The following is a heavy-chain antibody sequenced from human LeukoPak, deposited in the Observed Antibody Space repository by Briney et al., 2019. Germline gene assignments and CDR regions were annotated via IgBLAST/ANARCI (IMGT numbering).Heavy chain of an antibody. CDR2: INHSGST. V-gene: IGHV4-34*01. Sequence: SETLSLTCAVYGGSFRGYYWSWIRQPPGKGLEWIGEINHSGSTNYNPSLKSRVTISVDTSKNQFSLKLSSVTAADTAVYYCARGAPASRDIDYWGQGTLVTVSS. D-gene: IGHD3-9*01. CDR3: ARGAPASRDIDY. J-gene: IGHJ4*02. CDR1: GGSFRGYY.